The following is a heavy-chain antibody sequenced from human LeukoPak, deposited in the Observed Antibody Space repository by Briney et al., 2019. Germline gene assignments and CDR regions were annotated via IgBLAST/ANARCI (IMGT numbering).Heavy chain of an antibody. D-gene: IGHD3-3*01. Sequence: GGSLRLSCAASGFTFSSYWMSWVRQAPGKGLEWVANIKQDGSETYYADSLKGRFTISRDNAKSALYLQMNSLRAEDTAVYYCARDAAYDFRNPYRYFQHWGQGTLVTVSS. J-gene: IGHJ1*01. V-gene: IGHV3-7*01. CDR3: ARDAAYDFRNPYRYFQH. CDR1: GFTFSSYW. CDR2: IKQDGSET.